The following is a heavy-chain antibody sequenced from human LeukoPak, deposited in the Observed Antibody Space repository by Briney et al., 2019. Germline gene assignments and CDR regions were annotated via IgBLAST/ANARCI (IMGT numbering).Heavy chain of an antibody. CDR3: ARAAAPGTEPNRVDP. CDR2: ISSSSSYI. Sequence: GGSLRLSCAASGFTFSSYSMNWVRQAPGKGLEWVSSISSSSSYIYYADSVKGRFTISRDNAKNSLYLQMNSLRAEDTAVYYCARAAAPGTEPNRVDPWGQGTLVTVSS. D-gene: IGHD1-14*01. J-gene: IGHJ5*02. V-gene: IGHV3-21*01. CDR1: GFTFSSYS.